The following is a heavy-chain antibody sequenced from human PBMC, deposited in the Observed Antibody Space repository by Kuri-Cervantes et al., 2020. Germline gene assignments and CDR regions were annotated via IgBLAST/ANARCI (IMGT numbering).Heavy chain of an antibody. J-gene: IGHJ2*01. CDR3: AKTGVSSTYWYFDL. CDR2: ISWDGGST. Sequence: GGSLRPSSAVSGFTSDAYAMHWVRQAPGKGLEWVSLISWDGGSTYYADSVKGRFTISRDNSKNSLYLQMNSLRAEDTALYYCAKTGVSSTYWYFDLWGRGTLVTVSS. V-gene: IGHV3-43D*04. D-gene: IGHD2-2*01. CDR1: GFTSDAYA.